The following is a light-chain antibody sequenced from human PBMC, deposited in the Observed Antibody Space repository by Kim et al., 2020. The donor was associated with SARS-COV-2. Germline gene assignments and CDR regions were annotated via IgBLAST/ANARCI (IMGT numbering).Light chain of an antibody. CDR1: SSNIGTNV. Sequence: QSVLTQPPSASGTPGQRVTISCSGGSSNIGTNVVTWYQQLPGTAPKLLIYSNNQRPSGVPDRFSASKSGTSASLAISGLQSEDEADYYCATWDDSLSGYVVFGGGTQLTVL. J-gene: IGLJ2*01. CDR2: SNN. CDR3: ATWDDSLSGYVV. V-gene: IGLV1-44*01.